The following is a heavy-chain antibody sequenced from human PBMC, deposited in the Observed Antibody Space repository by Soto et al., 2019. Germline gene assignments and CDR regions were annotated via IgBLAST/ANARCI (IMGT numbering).Heavy chain of an antibody. CDR3: ARGSGIVALPGELEDVKYDY. D-gene: IGHD1-1*01. V-gene: IGHV4-34*01. CDR1: GPSFSGHS. J-gene: IGHJ4*02. CDR2: INESGST. Sequence: QVQLQQWGAGLVKPSETLSLSCAVYGPSFSGHSWAWIRQPPGKVLEWIGEINESGSTYYNPSLKSRVTISTDTSKNQFSLKLSSVSAADTAAYFCARGSGIVALPGELEDVKYDYWGQGTLVNVSS.